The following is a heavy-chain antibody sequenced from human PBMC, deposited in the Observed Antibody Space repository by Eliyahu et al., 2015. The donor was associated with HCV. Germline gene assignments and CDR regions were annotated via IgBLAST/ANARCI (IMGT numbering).Heavy chain of an antibody. D-gene: IGHD4-17*01. V-gene: IGHV3-23*01. CDR1: GFXFXSYA. CDR2: ISGSGGST. CDR3: AKPLYPTSPTVTSLGAWEY. Sequence: EVQLLESGGGLVQPGGSXXLSCAASGFXFXSYAXSXVRQAPGKGLEWVSAISGSGGSTYYADSVKGRFTISRDNSKNTLYLQMNSLRAEDTAVYYCAKPLYPTSPTVTSLGAWEYWGQGTLVTVSS. J-gene: IGHJ4*02.